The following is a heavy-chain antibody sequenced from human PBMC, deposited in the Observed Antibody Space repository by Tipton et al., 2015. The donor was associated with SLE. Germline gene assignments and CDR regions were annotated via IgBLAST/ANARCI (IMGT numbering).Heavy chain of an antibody. J-gene: IGHJ3*02. D-gene: IGHD2-2*01. CDR3: TRGGSEYAFDI. CDR1: GFTFGDYG. CDR2: IRSKAYGGTT. V-gene: IGHV3-49*04. Sequence: SLRLSCTASGFTFGDYGVSWVRQAPGKGLEWVGFIRSKAYGGTTEYAASVKGRFTISRDDSKSIAHLQMNSLKTEDTAVYYCTRGGSEYAFDIWGQGTMVTVSS.